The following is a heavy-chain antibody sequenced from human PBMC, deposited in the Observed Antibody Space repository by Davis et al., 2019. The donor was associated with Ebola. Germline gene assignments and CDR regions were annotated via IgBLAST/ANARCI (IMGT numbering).Heavy chain of an antibody. V-gene: IGHV4-34*01. Sequence: SETLSLTCAVHGGSFSGYYWSWIRQPPGKGLEWIGEMDHSGNTNYNPSLKSRVTISIDTSKKQISLNLTSVTAADTAVYYCARVRYYYYGMDVWGQGTTVTVSS. CDR2: MDHSGNT. J-gene: IGHJ6*02. CDR1: GGSFSGYY. CDR3: ARVRYYYYGMDV.